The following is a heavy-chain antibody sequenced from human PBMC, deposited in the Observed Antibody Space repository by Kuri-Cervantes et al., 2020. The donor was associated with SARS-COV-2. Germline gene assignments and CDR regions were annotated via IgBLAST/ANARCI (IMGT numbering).Heavy chain of an antibody. D-gene: IGHD2-8*01. CDR1: GATFSTYG. Sequence: SVKVSCKASGATFSTYGFSWVRQAPGQGLEWMGGIIPFFGTPNYAQKFEGRVTITADESTSTAYMEMSSLRSEDAAMYFCATQRCSNGVCYSNEAFDIWGQGTMVTDSS. CDR3: ATQRCSNGVCYSNEAFDI. CDR2: IIPFFGTP. V-gene: IGHV1-69*13. J-gene: IGHJ3*02.